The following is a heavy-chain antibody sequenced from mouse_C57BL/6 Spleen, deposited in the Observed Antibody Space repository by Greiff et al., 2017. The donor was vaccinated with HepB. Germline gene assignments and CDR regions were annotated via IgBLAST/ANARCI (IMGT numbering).Heavy chain of an antibody. V-gene: IGHV1-81*01. J-gene: IGHJ2*01. CDR2: IYPRSGNT. D-gene: IGHD1-1*01. Sequence: LVESGAELARPGASVKLSCKASGYTFTSYGISWVKQRTGQGLEWIGEIYPRSGNTYYNEKFKGKATLTADKSSSTAYMELRSLTSEDSAVYFCARSKYYGSSSYYFDYWGQGTTLTVSS. CDR3: ARSKYYGSSSYYFDY. CDR1: GYTFTSYG.